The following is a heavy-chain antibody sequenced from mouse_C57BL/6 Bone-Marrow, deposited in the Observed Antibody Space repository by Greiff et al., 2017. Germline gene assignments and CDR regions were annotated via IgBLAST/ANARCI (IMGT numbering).Heavy chain of an antibody. CDR2: ICTGGST. CDR1: GFSLTSYG. D-gene: IGHD1-1*01. CDR3: AKGPYDYGSSLDY. Sequence: VKLMESGPGLVQPSQSLSLTCTASGFSLTSYGVHWVRQSPGKGLEWLGIICTGGSTAYYADFMSRLSIIKDNSNSQVFFKMNSVQAEDTAIYYCAKGPYDYGSSLDYWGQGTRVTVSA. J-gene: IGHJ3*01. V-gene: IGHV2-5*01.